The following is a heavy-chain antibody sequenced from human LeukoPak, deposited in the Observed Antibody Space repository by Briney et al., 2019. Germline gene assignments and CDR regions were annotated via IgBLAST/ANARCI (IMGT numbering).Heavy chain of an antibody. V-gene: IGHV3-33*01. J-gene: IGHJ5*02. D-gene: IGHD3-22*01. Sequence: GGSLRLSCAASGFTFSSYGMHWVRQAPGKGLEWVAVIWYDGSSKYYADSVKGRFTISRDNSKNTLYLQMNSLRAEDTAVYYCARESSGYSPWGQGTLVTVSS. CDR1: GFTFSSYG. CDR2: IWYDGSSK. CDR3: ARESSGYSP.